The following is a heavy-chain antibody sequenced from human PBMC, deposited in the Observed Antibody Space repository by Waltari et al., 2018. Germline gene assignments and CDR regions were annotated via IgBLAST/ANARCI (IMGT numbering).Heavy chain of an antibody. Sequence: QVQLVQSGAEVKKPGSSVKVSCKASGGTFSSYAISWVRQAPGQGREWMGRIIPIFGTANYAQKFQGRVTITADKSTSTAYMELSSLRSEDTAVYYCARDHGYCSGGSCYYAFDIWGQGTMVTVSS. D-gene: IGHD2-15*01. CDR3: ARDHGYCSGGSCYYAFDI. CDR2: IIPIFGTA. CDR1: GGTFSSYA. J-gene: IGHJ3*02. V-gene: IGHV1-69*08.